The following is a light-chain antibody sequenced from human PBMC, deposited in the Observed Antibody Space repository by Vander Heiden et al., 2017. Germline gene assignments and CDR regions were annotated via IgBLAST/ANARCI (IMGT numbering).Light chain of an antibody. Sequence: DIVMTQSPLSLPVTPGEPASISCRSSQSLLHSNGYTYLDWYLQKPGQSPQLLISLGSNRASGVPDRFSGSGSGTDFTLKISRVEAEDVGVYYCMQSRQTPRTSGQGTKVEIK. CDR2: LGS. V-gene: IGKV2-28*01. CDR1: QSLLHSNGYTY. CDR3: MQSRQTPRT. J-gene: IGKJ1*01.